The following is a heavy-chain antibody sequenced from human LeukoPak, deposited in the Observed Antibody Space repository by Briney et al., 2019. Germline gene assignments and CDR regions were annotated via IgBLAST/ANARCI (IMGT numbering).Heavy chain of an antibody. CDR3: VRGSTLRHYQY. V-gene: IGHV4-34*01. Sequence: MSSETLSLTCAVYGGSFSGYYWSWIRRPPGKGLEWIGSIYYSGSTYYNPSLKSRVTVSVDTSKNQFSLKLSSVTAADTAVYYCVRGSTLRHYQYWGQGILVTVSS. D-gene: IGHD2-15*01. CDR2: IYYSGST. J-gene: IGHJ4*02. CDR1: GGSFSGYY.